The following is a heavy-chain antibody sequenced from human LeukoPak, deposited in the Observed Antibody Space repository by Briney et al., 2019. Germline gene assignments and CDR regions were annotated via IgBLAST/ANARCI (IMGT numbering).Heavy chain of an antibody. CDR2: INHSGST. J-gene: IGHJ5*02. CDR1: GGSFSGYY. D-gene: IGHD3-10*01. CDR3: ARGQYYYPQGFDP. Sequence: PSETLSLTCAVYGGSFSGYYWSWIRQPPGKGLEWIGEINHSGSTNYNPSLKSRVTISVDTSKNQFSLKLSSVTAADTAVYYCARGQYYYPQGFDPWGQGTLVTVSP. V-gene: IGHV4-34*01.